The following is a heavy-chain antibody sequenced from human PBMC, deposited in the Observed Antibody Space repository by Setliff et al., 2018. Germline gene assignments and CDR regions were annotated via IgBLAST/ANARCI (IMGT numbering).Heavy chain of an antibody. CDR2: INHSGRT. Sequence: NPSETLSLTCAVYGGPFSAYYWSWIRQPPAEGLEWIGEINHSGRTKYNPSLRSRVTISVDTSKNQFSLNLTSVTAAGTAVYYCARAPPNRYSGSYEYFYMDVWGKGTTGSVSS. D-gene: IGHD1-26*01. CDR3: ARAPPNRYSGSYEYFYMDV. J-gene: IGHJ6*03. CDR1: GGPFSAYY. V-gene: IGHV4-34*01.